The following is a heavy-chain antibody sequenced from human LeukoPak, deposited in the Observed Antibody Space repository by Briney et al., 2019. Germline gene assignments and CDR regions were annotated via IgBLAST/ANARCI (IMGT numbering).Heavy chain of an antibody. D-gene: IGHD1-7*01. CDR3: ASLLDRTGTTTNSWFDP. CDR2: INWNGGST. Sequence: GGSLRLSCAASGFTFDDYGMSWVRQAPGKGLEWVSGINWNGGSTGYADSVKGRFTISRDNAKNSLYLQMNSLRAEDTALYHCASLLDRTGTTTNSWFDPWGQGTLVTVSS. V-gene: IGHV3-20*01. J-gene: IGHJ5*02. CDR1: GFTFDDYG.